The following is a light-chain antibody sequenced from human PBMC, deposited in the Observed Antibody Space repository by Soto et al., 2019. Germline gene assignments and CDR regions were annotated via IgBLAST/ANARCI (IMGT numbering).Light chain of an antibody. CDR2: GAS. V-gene: IGKV3-20*01. Sequence: EIVLTQSPGTLSLSPGERATLSCRASQSVSSIYLAWYQQKPGQAPRLLIYGASSRATGIPDRFSGSGSGTDFTLTISRLEPEDFAVYYCQQYGSSSTFCQGTRLAT. J-gene: IGKJ5*01. CDR3: QQYGSSST. CDR1: QSVSSIY.